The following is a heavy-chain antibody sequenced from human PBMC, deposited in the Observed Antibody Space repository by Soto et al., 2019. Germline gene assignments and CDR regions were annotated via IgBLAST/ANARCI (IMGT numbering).Heavy chain of an antibody. CDR1: GFTFSSYG. CDR3: AKDNPIIEKDYYYGMDV. Sequence: SLMGTCAAPGFTFSSYGLHRVHQAPGNGLEWVAVISYDGSNKYYADSVKGRFTISRDNSKNTLYLQMNSLRAEDTAVYYCAKDNPIIEKDYYYGMDVWGQGTTVTVSS. D-gene: IGHD3-3*01. CDR2: ISYDGSNK. V-gene: IGHV3-30*18. J-gene: IGHJ6*02.